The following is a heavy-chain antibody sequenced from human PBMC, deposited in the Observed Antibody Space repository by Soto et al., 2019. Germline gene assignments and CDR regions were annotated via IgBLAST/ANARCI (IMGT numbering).Heavy chain of an antibody. Sequence: EVQLVESGGGLVQPGGSLRLSCAVSGFTYSSFWMHWVRQAPGEGLVWVSRINTDGSSTSYADSVKGRFTISRDNAKYTLYLQINSLTAEDTAMYFCARMRIDIIISSYWRQVTLITVSS. CDR3: ARMRIDIIISSY. D-gene: IGHD3-10*01. J-gene: IGHJ4*02. V-gene: IGHV3-74*01. CDR2: INTDGSST. CDR1: GFTYSSFW.